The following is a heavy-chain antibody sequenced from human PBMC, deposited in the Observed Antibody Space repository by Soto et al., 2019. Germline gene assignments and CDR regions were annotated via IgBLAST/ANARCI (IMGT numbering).Heavy chain of an antibody. Sequence: SETLSLTCAVSSGSISSSNWWSWVRQPPGKGLEWIGEIYHSGSTNYNPSLKSRVTISVDKSKNQFSLKLSSVTAADTAVYYCASRFSGGSCPYCAFDIWGQGTMVTVSS. D-gene: IGHD2-15*01. CDR3: ASRFSGGSCPYCAFDI. V-gene: IGHV4-4*02. CDR1: SGSISSSNW. J-gene: IGHJ3*02. CDR2: IYHSGST.